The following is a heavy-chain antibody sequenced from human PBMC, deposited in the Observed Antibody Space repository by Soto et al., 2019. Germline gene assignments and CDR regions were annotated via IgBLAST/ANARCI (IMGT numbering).Heavy chain of an antibody. CDR1: GFTFSSYS. Sequence: EVQLVESGGGLVKPGGSLRLSCAASGFTFSSYSMNWVRLAPGKGLEWVSSISSSSSYIYYADSVKGRFTISRDNAKNSPYLQMNSLRAEDTAVYYCARPLTLTAPGAYYYYGMDVWGQGTTVTVSS. CDR2: ISSSSSYI. D-gene: IGHD6-13*01. V-gene: IGHV3-21*01. CDR3: ARPLTLTAPGAYYYYGMDV. J-gene: IGHJ6*02.